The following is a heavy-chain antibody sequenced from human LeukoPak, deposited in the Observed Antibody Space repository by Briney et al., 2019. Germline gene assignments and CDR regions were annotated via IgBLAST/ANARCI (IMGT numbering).Heavy chain of an antibody. CDR1: GYSISSGYY. V-gene: IGHV4-38-2*02. J-gene: IGHJ4*02. CDR3: ASWAWGFQFDY. CDR2: IYHSGST. Sequence: ETSETLSLTCTVSGYSISSGYYWGRIRQPPGKGLEWIGSIYHSGSTYYNPSLKSRVTISVDTSKNQFSLKLSSVTAADTAVYYCASWAWGFQFDYWGQGTLVTVSS. D-gene: IGHD7-27*01.